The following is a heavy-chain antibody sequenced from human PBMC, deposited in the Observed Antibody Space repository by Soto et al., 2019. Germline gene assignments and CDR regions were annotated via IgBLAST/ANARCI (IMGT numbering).Heavy chain of an antibody. CDR3: AREGFSYGPKGAVFDH. CDR2: IKEDGTDK. Sequence: GGSLRLSCAAPGFNFRTYWMSWVRQAPGKGLEWVANIKEDGTDKYYVDSVKGRPTVSRDNAKNLLYLQLNSLRAEDTAVYYCAREGFSYGPKGAVFDHWGQGSLVTVSS. CDR1: GFNFRTYW. J-gene: IGHJ4*02. D-gene: IGHD5-18*01. V-gene: IGHV3-7*03.